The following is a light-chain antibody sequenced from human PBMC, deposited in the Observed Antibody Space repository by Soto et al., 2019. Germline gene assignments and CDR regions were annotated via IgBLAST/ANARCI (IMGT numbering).Light chain of an antibody. V-gene: IGKV1-12*01. CDR2: GAS. J-gene: IGKJ1*01. Sequence: DIQMTQSPSSVSASVGDRLTITCRASRDISNSLAWYQQTPGKAPKLLLRGASSLHRGVPSRFSGGGAGTECTLTFSSLQPEDFATHYCQQTSAFPRSFGQGTKVDVK. CDR3: QQTSAFPRS. CDR1: RDISNS.